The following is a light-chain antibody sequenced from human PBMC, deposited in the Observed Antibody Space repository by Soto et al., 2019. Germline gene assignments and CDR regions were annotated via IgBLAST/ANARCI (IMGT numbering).Light chain of an antibody. CDR1: QDISVW. J-gene: IGKJ3*01. CDR2: AAS. V-gene: IGKV1D-12*01. CDR3: QQANSSPRT. Sequence: DIQMTQSPSSVSASVGDRVTLTCRASQDISVWLAWYQQKPGKAPKLLIYAASNLQTGVPSRFSGSGSGTEFTLSIHSLQPEDFATYYCQQANSSPRTFGPGTKVDIK.